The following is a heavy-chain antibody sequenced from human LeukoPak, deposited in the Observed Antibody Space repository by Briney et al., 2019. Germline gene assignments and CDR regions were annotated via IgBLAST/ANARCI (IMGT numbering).Heavy chain of an antibody. CDR1: VGSISSYY. D-gene: IGHD2-2*01. V-gene: IGHV4-59*01. CDR2: IYYRWST. J-gene: IGHJ4*02. CDR3: ARDSGGKRVVPIAY. Sequence: SEALSLICTVSVGSISSYYWIWMRQPPGQGLEWIGYIYYRWSTNYNPSLKSRVTISVDTSKNKFSLKLSSVTAADTAVYYCARDSGGKRVVPIAYWGQGTLVTVSS.